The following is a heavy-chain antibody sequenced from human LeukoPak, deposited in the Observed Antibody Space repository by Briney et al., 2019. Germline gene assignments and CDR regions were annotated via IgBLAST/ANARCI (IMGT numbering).Heavy chain of an antibody. V-gene: IGHV3-7*01. Sequence: GGSLRLSCAASGFTFSNYWMGWVRQAPGKGLEWVANIKQDGSEKYYVDSVKGRFTISRDNAKNSLYLQMNSLRAEDTATYYCARDSAGNDYWGQGILVTVSS. CDR1: GFTFSNYW. CDR3: ARDSAGNDY. D-gene: IGHD6-13*01. CDR2: IKQDGSEK. J-gene: IGHJ4*02.